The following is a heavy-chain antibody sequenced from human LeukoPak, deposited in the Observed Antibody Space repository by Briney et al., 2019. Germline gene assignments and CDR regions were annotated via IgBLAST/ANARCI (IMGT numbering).Heavy chain of an antibody. CDR2: IYNSGST. Sequence: PSETLSLTCTVSGGSISSYYWSWIRQPAGKGLEWIGRIYNSGSTNYNPSLKSRVTISVDTSKNQFSLKLSSVTAADTAVYFCAGQGQHNCGYPFVDYWGQGTLVTVSS. V-gene: IGHV4-4*07. D-gene: IGHD5-18*01. J-gene: IGHJ4*02. CDR3: AGQGQHNCGYPFVDY. CDR1: GGSISSYY.